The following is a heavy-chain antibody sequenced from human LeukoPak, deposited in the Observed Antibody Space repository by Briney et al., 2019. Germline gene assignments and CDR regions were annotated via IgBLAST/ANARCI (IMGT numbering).Heavy chain of an antibody. D-gene: IGHD2-2*01. CDR2: INHSGST. CDR1: GGSFSNFY. Sequence: SETLSLTCAIYGGSFSNFYSSGIRQTPGKGLEWIGEINHSGSTSYNPSLKSRVTMSMDTSGRQFSLRLSSVTAADAALYYCARGPYCNTSTCYPYNFDSGGQGTLVTVSS. CDR3: ARGPYCNTSTCYPYNFDS. V-gene: IGHV4-34*01. J-gene: IGHJ4*02.